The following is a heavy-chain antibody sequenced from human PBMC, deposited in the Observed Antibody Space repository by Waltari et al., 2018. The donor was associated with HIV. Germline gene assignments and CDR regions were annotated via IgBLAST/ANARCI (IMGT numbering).Heavy chain of an antibody. CDR3: ARGLGPRMAVQYFFDI. J-gene: IGHJ4*02. Sequence: QVHLQESGPGLVKSSQTLSLTCTVANDSVNNDISYLTWIRQAPGRGLEWIGYVYYGGSTNYSPSLKSRVSISIDTSKNQFFLRVTSMTSADTAVYFCARGLGPRMAVQYFFDIWGQGTVVTV. CDR1: NDSVNNDISY. D-gene: IGHD3-16*01. V-gene: IGHV4-61*01. CDR2: VYYGGST.